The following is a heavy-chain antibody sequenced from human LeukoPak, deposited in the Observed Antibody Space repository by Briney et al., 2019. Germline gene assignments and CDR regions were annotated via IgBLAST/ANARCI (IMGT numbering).Heavy chain of an antibody. Sequence: GGSLRLSCAASGFTFSSYGMHWVRQAPGKGLEWVAFIRYDGSNKYYADSVKGRFTISRDNSKNTLYLQMNSLGAEDTAVYYCVPDLAWFHYAYWGQGTLVTVSS. CDR3: VPDLAWFHYAY. J-gene: IGHJ4*02. CDR1: GFTFSSYG. D-gene: IGHD3-9*01. CDR2: IRYDGSNK. V-gene: IGHV3-30*02.